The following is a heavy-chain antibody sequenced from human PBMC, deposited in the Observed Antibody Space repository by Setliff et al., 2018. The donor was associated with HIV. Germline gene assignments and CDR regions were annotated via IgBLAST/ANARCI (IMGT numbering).Heavy chain of an antibody. J-gene: IGHJ4*02. Sequence: ASVKVSCKASGFTFTGYYLHWVRQAPGQGLEWMGWINPHSGGTNYAQNFHGRVTMTRDTSISTAYMELSRLRSDDTAVFYCARSFWTTEVIPLGYWGQGTLVTVSS. CDR2: INPHSGGT. CDR3: ARSFWTTEVIPLGY. D-gene: IGHD3-3*01. V-gene: IGHV1-2*02. CDR1: GFTFTGYY.